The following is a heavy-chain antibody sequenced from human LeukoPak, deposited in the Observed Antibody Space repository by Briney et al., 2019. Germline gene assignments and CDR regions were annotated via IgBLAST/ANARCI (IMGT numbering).Heavy chain of an antibody. J-gene: IGHJ4*02. CDR1: GFTFSSYA. CDR3: ANEQNTYSSSPPDY. Sequence: PGGSLRLSCAASGFTFSSYAMSWVRQAPGKGLEWVSVISGSGGSTYYADSVKGRFTISRDNSKNTLYLQMNSLRAEDTAVYYCANEQNTYSSSPPDYWGQGTLVTVSS. D-gene: IGHD6-13*01. V-gene: IGHV3-23*01. CDR2: ISGSGGST.